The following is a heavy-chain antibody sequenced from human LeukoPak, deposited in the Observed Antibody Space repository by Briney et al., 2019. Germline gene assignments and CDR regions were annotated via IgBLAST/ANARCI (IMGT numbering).Heavy chain of an antibody. CDR3: AKYDFWTGYNAPSDAFDI. V-gene: IGHV3-23*01. D-gene: IGHD3-3*01. CDR2: ISGSGGST. CDR1: GFTFSSYA. Sequence: PGGSLRLSCAASGFTFSSYAMSWVRQAPGKGLEWVSSISGSGGSTYYADSVKGRFTISRDNSNNTLYLQMNSLRAEDTAVYYCAKYDFWTGYNAPSDAFDIWGQGTMVTVSS. J-gene: IGHJ3*02.